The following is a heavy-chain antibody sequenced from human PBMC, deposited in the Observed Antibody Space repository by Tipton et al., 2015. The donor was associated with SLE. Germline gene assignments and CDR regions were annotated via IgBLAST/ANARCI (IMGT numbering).Heavy chain of an antibody. J-gene: IGHJ6*02. CDR3: ARVVTVGAAHYYDIDV. V-gene: IGHV4-4*02. CDR2: ISHSGDT. D-gene: IGHD2-21*02. CDR1: GGSITSNKW. Sequence: GLVKPSGTLSLTCGVSGGSITSNKWWTWVRQSPGKGLEWIGEISHSGDTDYNPSLKSRVTMSVDTSKTQFSLKLGSLTAADTAVYYCARVVTVGAAHYYDIDVWGQGTRVTVSS.